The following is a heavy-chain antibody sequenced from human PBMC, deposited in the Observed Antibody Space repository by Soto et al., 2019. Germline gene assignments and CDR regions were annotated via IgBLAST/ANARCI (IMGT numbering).Heavy chain of an antibody. Sequence: PGESLKISCKGSGYSFATYWIGWVRQMPGKGLEWMGIIYPGDSDARYSPSFQGQVTISADKSITTAYLQWSSLKASDSAMYYCARSYSSDCYFDSWGQGTLVTVSS. J-gene: IGHJ4*02. D-gene: IGHD6-19*01. CDR3: ARSYSSDCYFDS. V-gene: IGHV5-51*01. CDR1: GYSFATYW. CDR2: IYPGDSDA.